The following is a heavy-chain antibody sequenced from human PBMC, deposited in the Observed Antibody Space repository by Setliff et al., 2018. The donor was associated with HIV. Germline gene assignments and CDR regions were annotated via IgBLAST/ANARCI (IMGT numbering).Heavy chain of an antibody. D-gene: IGHD6-13*01. CDR1: GGSFTDYY. CDR3: ARGGVAAAGTNGSFYGMDV. J-gene: IGHJ6*02. V-gene: IGHV4-34*01. Sequence: SETLSLTCAVYGGSFTDYYWSWIRQPPGKGLEWIGEVNLSGSTNYSPSLKSRVTIAIDTSKNQFSLRLSSVTAADTAVFYCARGGVAAAGTNGSFYGMDVWGPGATVTVSS. CDR2: VNLSGST.